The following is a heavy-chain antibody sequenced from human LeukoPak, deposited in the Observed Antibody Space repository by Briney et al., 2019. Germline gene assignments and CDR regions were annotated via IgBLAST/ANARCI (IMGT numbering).Heavy chain of an antibody. CDR2: INWNGDST. CDR3: AREGSMAGFDY. V-gene: IGHV3-20*04. J-gene: IGHJ4*02. D-gene: IGHD2/OR15-2a*01. CDR1: GFTFSSYW. Sequence: AGGSLRLSCAASGFTFSSYWMSWVRQAPGKGLEWVSGINWNGDSTGYGDSVKGRFTISRDNAKNSLYLQMNSLRTEDTALYYCAREGSMAGFDYWGQGTLVTVSS.